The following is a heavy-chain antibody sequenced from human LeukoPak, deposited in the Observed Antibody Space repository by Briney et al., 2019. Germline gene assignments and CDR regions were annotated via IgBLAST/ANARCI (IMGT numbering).Heavy chain of an antibody. J-gene: IGHJ4*02. CDR3: AHSYSGWYYFDY. CDR1: GFSLSTSGVG. V-gene: IGHV2-5*01. D-gene: IGHD6-19*01. Sequence: SGPALVKPTQTLTLTCTFSGFSLSTSGVGVGWIRQPPGKALEWLALIYWNDDKRYSPSLKSRLTITKDTSKNQVVLTMTNMDPVDTATYYCAHSYSGWYYFDYWGQGTLVTVSS. CDR2: IYWNDDK.